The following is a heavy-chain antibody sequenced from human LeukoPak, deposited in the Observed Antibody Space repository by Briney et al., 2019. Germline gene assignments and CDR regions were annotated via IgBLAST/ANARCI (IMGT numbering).Heavy chain of an antibody. CDR2: IYYSGCT. J-gene: IGHJ4*02. CDR1: GGSISSSSYY. D-gene: IGHD3-22*01. Sequence: PETLSLTCTVSGGSISSSSYYWGWIRQPPGKGLEWIGSIYYSGCTYYNPSLKSRVTISVDTSKNQFSLKLSSVTAADTAVYYCARHAYYDSSGGIPDYWGRGTLVTVSS. V-gene: IGHV4-39*01. CDR3: ARHAYYDSSGGIPDY.